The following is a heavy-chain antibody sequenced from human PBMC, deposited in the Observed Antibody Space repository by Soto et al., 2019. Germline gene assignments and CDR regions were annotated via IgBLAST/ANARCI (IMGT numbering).Heavy chain of an antibody. D-gene: IGHD7-27*01. J-gene: IGHJ4*02. Sequence: SDTLSLTCPLSVGSITGYDWSWIRQSPGKGLEWIGCSYYTGATNYNPSLKSRVTISVDTSKNQFSLTLSSATAADTAVYYCARERTPRTGFDYWGQGTLVTVSS. CDR3: ARERTPRTGFDY. CDR1: VGSITGYD. CDR2: SYYTGAT. V-gene: IGHV4-59*01.